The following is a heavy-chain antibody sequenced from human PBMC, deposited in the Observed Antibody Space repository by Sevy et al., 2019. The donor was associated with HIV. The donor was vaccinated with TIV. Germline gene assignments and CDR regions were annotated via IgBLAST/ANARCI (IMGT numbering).Heavy chain of an antibody. CDR1: AFTFSSYW. CDR2: IKQDGSEK. Sequence: GGSLRLSCAASAFTFSSYWMSWVRQAPGKGLEWVANIKQDGSEKYYVDSVKGRFTISRDNAKNSLYLQMNSLRAEDTAVYYCANGLQLVDYWGQGTLVTVSS. CDR3: ANGLQLVDY. J-gene: IGHJ4*02. V-gene: IGHV3-7*01. D-gene: IGHD6-6*01.